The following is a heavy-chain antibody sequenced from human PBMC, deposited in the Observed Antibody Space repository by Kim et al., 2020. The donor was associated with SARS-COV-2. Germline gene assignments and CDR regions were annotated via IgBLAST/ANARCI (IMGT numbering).Heavy chain of an antibody. V-gene: IGHV3-66*01. CDR3: AGEGGDYYGSGSYYKDY. Sequence: VNGRITISRHNSKNTLYLQMNSLRAEDTAVYYCAGEGGDYYGSGSYYKDYWGQGTLVTVSS. J-gene: IGHJ4*02. D-gene: IGHD3-10*01.